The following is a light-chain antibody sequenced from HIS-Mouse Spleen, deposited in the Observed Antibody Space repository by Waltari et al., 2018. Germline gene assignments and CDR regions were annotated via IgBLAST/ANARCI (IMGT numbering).Light chain of an antibody. CDR1: QSISSW. CDR3: QQYNSYSRT. CDR2: QAS. Sequence: DIQMTQSPSTLSASVGDRVTITCRASQSISSWLAWYQQKPGKARKLLIYQASSLESGVPSRFSGSGSGTEFTLTISSLQPDDFATYYCQQYNSYSRTFGQGTKVEIK. V-gene: IGKV1-5*03. J-gene: IGKJ1*01.